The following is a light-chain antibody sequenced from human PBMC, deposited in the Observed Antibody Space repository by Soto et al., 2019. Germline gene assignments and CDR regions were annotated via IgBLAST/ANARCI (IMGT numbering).Light chain of an antibody. V-gene: IGKV3-20*01. J-gene: IGKJ5*01. CDR3: QKYGGSFIT. CDR2: GAS. CDR1: QSIVGNY. Sequence: EIVLTQSLGTLSLSPGERGTLSCRASQSIVGNYLAWYQQKPGQAPRLLIYGASSRAAGIPDRFTGSGTGTDFTLTITRLEPEDFAVYYCQKYGGSFITFGQGTRLEMK.